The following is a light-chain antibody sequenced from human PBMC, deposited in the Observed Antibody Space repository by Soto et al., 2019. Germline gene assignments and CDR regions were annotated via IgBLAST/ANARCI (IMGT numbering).Light chain of an antibody. CDR3: KQYSRLYN. CDR2: EAS. Sequence: DIQMTPSPSTLSASVLYIVNITCRASQSIDNWLAWYQQKPGKAPKFLMYEASNLASGVPSRFNGSGSGTEFTLTISSLQPDDCATYYCKQYSRLYNFGQGTKVDIK. J-gene: IGKJ2*01. CDR1: QSIDNW. V-gene: IGKV1-5*03.